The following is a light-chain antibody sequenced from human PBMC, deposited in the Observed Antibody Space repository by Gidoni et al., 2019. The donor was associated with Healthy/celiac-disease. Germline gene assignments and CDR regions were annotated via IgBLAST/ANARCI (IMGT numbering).Light chain of an antibody. CDR2: AAS. J-gene: IGKJ1*01. V-gene: IGKV1-8*01. CDR1: QGISSY. CDR3: QQYYSYPLT. Sequence: AIRRTQSPSALSASTGDRVTITCRASQGISSYLAWYQQKPGKAPKLLLYAASTLQSGVPSRFRGSVSGTDFTLTISCLQSEDFATYYCQQYYSYPLTFGHGTKVEIK.